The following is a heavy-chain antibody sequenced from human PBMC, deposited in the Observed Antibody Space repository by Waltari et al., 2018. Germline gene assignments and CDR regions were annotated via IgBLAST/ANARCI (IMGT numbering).Heavy chain of an antibody. CDR1: GGSISSHY. D-gene: IGHD3-16*01. CDR3: ARAGGVGELPFRR. J-gene: IGHJ4*02. CDR2: IYYSGST. Sequence: QVQLQESGPGLVKPSETLSLTCPVSGGSISSHYRSWLRQPPGKGLGWIGYIYYSGSTNYNPPLRRRVTISVDTSKNQFSLKLSSVTAADTAGYYCARAGGVGELPFRRWGQGTLVTVSS. V-gene: IGHV4-59*11.